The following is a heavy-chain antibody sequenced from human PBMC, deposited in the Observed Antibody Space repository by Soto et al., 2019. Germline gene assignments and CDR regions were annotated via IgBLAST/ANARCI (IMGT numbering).Heavy chain of an antibody. D-gene: IGHD5-12*01. CDR1: GFTFDDYA. V-gene: IGHV3-9*01. Sequence: QSGGSLRLSCAASGFTFDDYAMRWVRQAPGKGLEWVSGISWNSGSIGYADSVKGRFTISRDNAKNSLYLQMNSLRAEDTALYYCAKDGGTGGYDILLDYWGQGTLVTVSS. CDR2: ISWNSGSI. CDR3: AKDGGTGGYDILLDY. J-gene: IGHJ4*02.